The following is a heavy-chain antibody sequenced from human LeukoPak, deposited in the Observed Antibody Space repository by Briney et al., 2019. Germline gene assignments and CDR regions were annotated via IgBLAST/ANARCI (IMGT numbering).Heavy chain of an antibody. D-gene: IGHD3-9*01. J-gene: IGHJ2*01. CDR1: GGSISSYY. CDR3: ARLYFDWPDWYFDL. V-gene: IGHV4-59*01. Sequence: PSETLSLTCTVSGGSISSYYWSWIRQPPGKGLEWIGYIYYSGSTNYNPSLKSRVTISVDTSKNQFSLKLSSVAAADTAVYYCARLYFDWPDWYFDLWGRGTLVTVSS. CDR2: IYYSGST.